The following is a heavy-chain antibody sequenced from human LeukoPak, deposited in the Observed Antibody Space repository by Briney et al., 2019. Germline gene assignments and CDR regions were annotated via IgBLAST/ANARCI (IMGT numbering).Heavy chain of an antibody. CDR1: GGSIGSGGFY. CDR2: IYHSGST. J-gene: IGHJ4*02. D-gene: IGHD1-26*01. V-gene: IGHV4-30-2*01. CDR3: ARASGNYFGSFDY. Sequence: PSETLSLTCIVSGGSIGSGGFYWNWIRQPPGEGLEWLGYIYHSGSTYYNPSLKSRVTISVDRSKNQFSLKLTSVTAADTAVYFCARASGNYFGSFDYWGQGTLVTVSS.